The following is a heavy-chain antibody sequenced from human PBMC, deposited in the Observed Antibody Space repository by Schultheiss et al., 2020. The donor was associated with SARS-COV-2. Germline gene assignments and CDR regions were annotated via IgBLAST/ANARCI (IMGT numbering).Heavy chain of an antibody. J-gene: IGHJ5*02. CDR2: ISNKLNSYTR. CDR3: ANGGNSGWAWFDP. CDR1: GFTFSDHY. V-gene: IGHV3-72*01. D-gene: IGHD4-23*01. Sequence: GESLKISCAASGFTFSDHYVDWVRQAPGKGLEWVGRISNKLNSYTREYAASVKGRFTISRDDSENSLYLQMNSLKTEDTAVYYCANGGNSGWAWFDPWGQGTLVTVSS.